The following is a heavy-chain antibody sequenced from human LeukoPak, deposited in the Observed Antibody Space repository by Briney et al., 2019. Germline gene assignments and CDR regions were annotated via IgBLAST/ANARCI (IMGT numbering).Heavy chain of an antibody. V-gene: IGHV4-34*01. J-gene: IGHJ4*02. CDR1: GGSFSGYY. CDR2: INHSGST. Sequence: SETLSLTCAVYGGSFSGYYWSWIRQPPGKGLEWIGEINHSGSTNYNPSLKSRVTISVDTSKNQFSLKLSSVTAADTAVYYCARGSGGYCSSTSCFPFDYWGQGTLVTVSS. CDR3: ARGSGGYCSSTSCFPFDY. D-gene: IGHD2-2*01.